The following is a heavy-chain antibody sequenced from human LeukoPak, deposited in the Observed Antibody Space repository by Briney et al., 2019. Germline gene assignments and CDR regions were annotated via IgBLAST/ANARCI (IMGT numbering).Heavy chain of an antibody. CDR2: INPNSGGT. D-gene: IGHD2-15*01. Sequence: ASVKVSCKASGYTFTCYYMHWVRQAPGQGLEWMGWINPNSGGTNYAQKLQGRVTMTTDTSTSTAYMELRSLRSDDTAVYYCARCVVVVVAATRCGYWGQGTLVTVSS. J-gene: IGHJ4*02. CDR3: ARCVVVVVAATRCGY. CDR1: GYTFTCYY. V-gene: IGHV1-2*02.